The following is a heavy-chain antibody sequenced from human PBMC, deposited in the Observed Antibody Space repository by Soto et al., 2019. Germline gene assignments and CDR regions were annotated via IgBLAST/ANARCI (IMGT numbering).Heavy chain of an antibody. CDR1: GFTFSSYA. CDR3: ARVLEVRGVMTIDY. Sequence: GGSLRLSCAASGFTFSSYAMSWVRQAPGKGLEWVSAISGSGGSTYCADSVKGRFTISRDNSKNTLYLQMNSLRAEDTAVYYCARVLEVRGVMTIDYWGQGTLVTVSS. CDR2: ISGSGGST. V-gene: IGHV3-23*01. D-gene: IGHD3-10*01. J-gene: IGHJ4*02.